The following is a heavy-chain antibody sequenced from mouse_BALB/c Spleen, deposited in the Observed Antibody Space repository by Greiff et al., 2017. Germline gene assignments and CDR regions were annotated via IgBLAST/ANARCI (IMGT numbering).Heavy chain of an antibody. CDR3: ARSYDYDDYAMDY. Sequence: DVMLVESGGGLVQPGGSRKLSCAASGFTFSSFGMHWVRQAPEKGLEWVAYISSGSSTIYYADTVKGRFTISRDNPKNTLFLQMTSLRSEDTAMYYCARSYDYDDYAMDYWGQGTSVTVSS. CDR2: ISSGSSTI. V-gene: IGHV5-17*02. J-gene: IGHJ4*01. CDR1: GFTFSSFG. D-gene: IGHD2-4*01.